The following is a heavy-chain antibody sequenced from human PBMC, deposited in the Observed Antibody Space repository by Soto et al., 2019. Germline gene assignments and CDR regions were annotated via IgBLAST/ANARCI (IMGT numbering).Heavy chain of an antibody. Sequence: EVHLVGSGGGLVQSGGSLRLSCVGSGFTFSNYWMHWVRQVPGKGPVWVSRVNPAGTASSYADFVKGRFTVSRDNAKNTLYLEMNSLSADDTAVYYCATGGYSYGWGYWGQGTLVTVSS. CDR1: GFTFSNYW. CDR3: ATGGYSYGWGY. CDR2: VNPAGTAS. V-gene: IGHV3-74*01. J-gene: IGHJ4*02. D-gene: IGHD5-18*01.